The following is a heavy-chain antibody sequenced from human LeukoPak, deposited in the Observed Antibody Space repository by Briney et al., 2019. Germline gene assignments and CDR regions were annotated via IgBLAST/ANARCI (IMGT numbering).Heavy chain of an antibody. CDR3: ARVFYDFWSGYSTFDY. V-gene: IGHV4-61*10. D-gene: IGHD3-3*01. J-gene: IGHJ4*02. CDR1: GDSISSGDYY. CDR2: IYYSGST. Sequence: SQTLSLTCTVSGDSISSGDYYWSWIRQPAGKGLEWIGYIYYSGSTNYNPSLKSRVTISVDTSKNQFSLKLSSVTAADTAVYYCARVFYDFWSGYSTFDYWGQGTLVTVSS.